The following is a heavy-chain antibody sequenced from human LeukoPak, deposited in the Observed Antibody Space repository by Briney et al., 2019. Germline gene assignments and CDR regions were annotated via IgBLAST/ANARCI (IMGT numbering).Heavy chain of an antibody. D-gene: IGHD1-1*01. CDR1: GFTFSSYA. CDR3: ARDRTGEYDY. Sequence: GGSLRLSCAASGFTFSSYAMSWVRQAPRKGLEWVSYISSSGSTIYYADSVKGRFTISRDNAKNSLYLQMNSLRAEDTAVYYCARDRTGEYDYWGQGTLVTVSS. J-gene: IGHJ4*02. V-gene: IGHV3-48*04. CDR2: ISSSGSTI.